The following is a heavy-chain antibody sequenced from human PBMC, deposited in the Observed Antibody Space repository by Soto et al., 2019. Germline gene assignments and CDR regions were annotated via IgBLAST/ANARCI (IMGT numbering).Heavy chain of an antibody. Sequence: ASVKVSCKASGYTVTSYYMHWVRQAPGQGLEWMGIINPSGGSTSYEQKFQGRVTMTRDTSTSTVYMELSSLRSEDTDVYYCARPYYYDSSGYYFDYWGQGTRVTVSS. V-gene: IGHV1-46*01. CDR1: GYTVTSYY. CDR2: INPSGGST. CDR3: ARPYYYDSSGYYFDY. J-gene: IGHJ4*02. D-gene: IGHD3-22*01.